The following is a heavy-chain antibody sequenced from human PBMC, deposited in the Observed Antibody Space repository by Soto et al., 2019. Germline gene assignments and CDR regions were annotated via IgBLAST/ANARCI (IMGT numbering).Heavy chain of an antibody. CDR2: ISRSSSTI. CDR1: GFIFNHYN. J-gene: IGHJ4*02. CDR3: ARALDFWSAYFAY. D-gene: IGHD3-3*01. Sequence: PGGNLRLSCAASGFIFNHYNMNWVRQAPGKGPEWVSYISRSSSTIYYADSVKGRFTISRDNAKNSLYLQMNNLRDEGTAVYYCARALDFWSAYFAYWGQGS. V-gene: IGHV3-48*02.